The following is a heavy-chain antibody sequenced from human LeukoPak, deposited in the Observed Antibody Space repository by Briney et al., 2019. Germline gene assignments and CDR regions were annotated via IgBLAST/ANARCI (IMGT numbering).Heavy chain of an antibody. D-gene: IGHD1-1*01. V-gene: IGHV3-23*01. J-gene: IGHJ4*02. CDR3: ARASKLEPFDY. Sequence: PGGSLRLSCAASGFTFSSYAMSWVRQAPGKGLEWVSVISGSGGTTYYADSVKGRFTISRENAKNSLYLQMNSLRAGDTAVYYCARASKLEPFDYWGQGTLVTVSS. CDR1: GFTFSSYA. CDR2: ISGSGGTT.